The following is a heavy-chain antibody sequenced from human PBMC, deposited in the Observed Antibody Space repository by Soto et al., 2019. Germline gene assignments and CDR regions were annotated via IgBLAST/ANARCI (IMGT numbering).Heavy chain of an antibody. D-gene: IGHD2-8*01. V-gene: IGHV3-30-3*01. CDR1: GFTVSSYA. Sequence: QVQLVESGGGVVQPGRSLRLSWAASGFTVSSYAMHWVRQAPGKGLEWVAVISYDGSNKYYADSVKGRFTISRDNSKNTLYLQMNSLRAEDTAVYYCARECSHRTNGGTHGMDVCGQGTTVTVSS. J-gene: IGHJ6*02. CDR2: ISYDGSNK. CDR3: ARECSHRTNGGTHGMDV.